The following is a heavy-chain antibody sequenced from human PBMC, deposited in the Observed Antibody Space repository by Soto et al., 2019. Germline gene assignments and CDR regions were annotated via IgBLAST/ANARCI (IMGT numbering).Heavy chain of an antibody. V-gene: IGHV1-69*02. CDR1: GGTFSSYT. CDR2: IIPILGIA. Sequence: QVQLVQSGAEVKKPGSSVKVSCKASGGTFSSYTISWVRQAPGQGLEWMGRIIPILGIANYAQKFQGRVTITADKSTRTAYMELSSLRSEDTAVYYCARLYDSSGYWFDPWGQGTLVTVSS. D-gene: IGHD3-22*01. J-gene: IGHJ5*02. CDR3: ARLYDSSGYWFDP.